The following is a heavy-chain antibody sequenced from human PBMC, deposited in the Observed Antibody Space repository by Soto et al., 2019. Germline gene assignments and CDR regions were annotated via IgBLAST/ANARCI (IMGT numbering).Heavy chain of an antibody. J-gene: IGHJ4*02. CDR1: GFIFSDHY. D-gene: IGHD5-18*01. Sequence: PGGSLRLSCAASGFIFSDHYMTWIRQAPGKGLVWVSRINSDGSSTSYADSVKGRFTISRDNAKNTLYLQMNSLRAEDTAVYYCAREAFSGYSYLFDYWGQGTLVTVSS. V-gene: IGHV3-74*01. CDR3: AREAFSGYSYLFDY. CDR2: INSDGSST.